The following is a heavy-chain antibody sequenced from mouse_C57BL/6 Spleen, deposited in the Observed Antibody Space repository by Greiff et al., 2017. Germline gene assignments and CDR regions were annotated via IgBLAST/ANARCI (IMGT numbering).Heavy chain of an antibody. CDR2: IDPETGGT. V-gene: IGHV1-15*01. CDR1: GYTFTDYE. CDR3: TIYDDAKDY. J-gene: IGHJ4*01. Sequence: QVQLKQSGAELVRPGASVTLSCKASGYTFTDYEMHWVKQTPVHGLEWIGAIDPETGGTAYNQKFKGKAILTADKSSSTAYMELRSLTSEDSAVYYCTIYDDAKDYWGQGTSVTVSS. D-gene: IGHD2-12*01.